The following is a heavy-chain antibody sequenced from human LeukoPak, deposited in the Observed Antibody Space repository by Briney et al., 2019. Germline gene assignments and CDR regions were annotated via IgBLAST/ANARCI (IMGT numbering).Heavy chain of an antibody. V-gene: IGHV4-61*02. D-gene: IGHD4-11*01. CDR1: GGTISSGSYY. J-gene: IGHJ6*04. CDR3: AAMTTVTTLGLDV. CDR2: IYTSGST. Sequence: SETLSLTCTVSGGTISSGSYYWSWIRQPAGKGLEWIGRIYTSGSTNYNPSLKSRVTISVDTSKNQFSLKLGSVTAADTAVYYCAAMTTVTTLGLDVWGKGTTVTVSS.